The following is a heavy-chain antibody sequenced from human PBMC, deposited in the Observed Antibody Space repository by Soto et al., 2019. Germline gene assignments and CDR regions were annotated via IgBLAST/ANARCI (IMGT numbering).Heavy chain of an antibody. J-gene: IGHJ4*02. V-gene: IGHV1-8*01. CDR3: ARRKERSGPNYFDV. Sequence: EASVKVSCKASGDTFIKYDINWVRQATGQGLEWMGWMNPSDGNAGYAQNFRGRVTMTSXTXXTXXXMXLXXLRXEXTAVYYCARRKERSGPNYFDVWGQGTLVTVSS. D-gene: IGHD6-25*01. CDR1: GDTFIKYD. CDR2: MNPSDGNA.